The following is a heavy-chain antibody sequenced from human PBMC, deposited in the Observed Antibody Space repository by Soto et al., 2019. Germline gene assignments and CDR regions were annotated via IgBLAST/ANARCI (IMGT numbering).Heavy chain of an antibody. CDR2: IRPHNGDT. CDR1: GYTFTTIR. CDR3: ASYRRGWYDF. D-gene: IGHD3-16*02. Sequence: QVQLVQSAAEVGKHGASVKVSCKASGYTFTTIRLSWVRQAPGQGVEWMGWIRPHNGDTQYAQKFQGRVTMTADTSTTTAYMEVRSLRPDDTAVFYCASYRRGWYDFWGQGTLVTVSS. J-gene: IGHJ5*01. V-gene: IGHV1-18*01.